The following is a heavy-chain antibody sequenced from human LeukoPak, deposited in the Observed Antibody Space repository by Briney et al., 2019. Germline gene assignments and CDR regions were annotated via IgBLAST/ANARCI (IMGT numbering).Heavy chain of an antibody. J-gene: IGHJ6*03. Sequence: SETPSLTCAVYGGSFSGYYWSWIRQPPGKGLEWIGEINHSGSTNYNPSLKSRVTTSVDTSKNQFSLKLSSVTAADTAVYYCAREVLRSRYYYYMDVWGKGTTVTVSS. CDR1: GGSFSGYY. CDR3: AREVLRSRYYYYMDV. V-gene: IGHV4-34*01. D-gene: IGHD3-10*01. CDR2: INHSGST.